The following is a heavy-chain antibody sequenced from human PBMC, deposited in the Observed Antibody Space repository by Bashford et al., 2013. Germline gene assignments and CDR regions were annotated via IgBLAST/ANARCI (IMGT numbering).Heavy chain of an antibody. CDR3: ARSSIRGYYYMDV. D-gene: IGHD3-3*01. Sequence: GRSLKISCKGSGYSFTSYWIGWVRQMPGKGLEWMGIIYPGDSDTRYSPSFQGQVTISADKSISTAYLQWSSLKASDTAMYYCARSSIRGYYYMDVWGKGTTVTVSS. J-gene: IGHJ6*03. V-gene: IGHV5-51*03. CDR1: GYSFTSYW. CDR2: IYPGDSDT.